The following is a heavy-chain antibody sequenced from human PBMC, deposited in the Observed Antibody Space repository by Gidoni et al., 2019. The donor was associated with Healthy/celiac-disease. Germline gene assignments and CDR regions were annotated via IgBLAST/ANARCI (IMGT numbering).Heavy chain of an antibody. CDR2: ISYDGSNK. D-gene: IGHD5-18*01. CDR3: ARDRGYSYGRENYFDY. V-gene: IGHV3-30-3*01. CDR1: GFTFRTYA. J-gene: IGHJ4*02. Sequence: QVQLVESGGGVVQPGRSLRLSCAASGFTFRTYARHWVRQAPGKGLVWVAVISYDGSNKYYADSVKGRFTISRDNSKNTLYLQMNSLRAEDTAVYYCARDRGYSYGRENYFDYWGQGTLVTVSS.